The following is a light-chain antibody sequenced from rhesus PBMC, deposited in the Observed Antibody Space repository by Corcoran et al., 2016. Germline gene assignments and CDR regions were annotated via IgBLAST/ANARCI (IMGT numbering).Light chain of an antibody. CDR2: AAS. J-gene: IGKJ4*01. Sequence: DIQMSQSPSSLSVSVGDKVTITCRASQDITTALAWYQQKPGKAPKLLVYAASTLETGVPSRFSGTGSGTDFSLTLSNLQPDDFAPYYCQQGSSTPLTFGGGTKVDLK. CDR1: QDITTA. CDR3: QQGSSTPLT. V-gene: IGKV1-18*01.